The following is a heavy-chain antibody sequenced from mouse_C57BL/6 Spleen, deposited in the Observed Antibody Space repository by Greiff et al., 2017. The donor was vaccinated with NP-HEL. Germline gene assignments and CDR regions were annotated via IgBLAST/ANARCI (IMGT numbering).Heavy chain of an antibody. CDR3: ARLKVTTSYFDY. V-gene: IGHV1-55*01. CDR2: IYPGSGST. Sequence: VQLQQPGAELVKPGASVKMSCKASGYTFTSYWITWVKQRPGQGLEWIGDIYPGSGSTNYNEKFKSKATLTVDTSSSTAYMQLSSLTSEDSAVYYCARLKVTTSYFDYWGQGTTLTVSS. J-gene: IGHJ2*01. CDR1: GYTFTSYW. D-gene: IGHD2-5*01.